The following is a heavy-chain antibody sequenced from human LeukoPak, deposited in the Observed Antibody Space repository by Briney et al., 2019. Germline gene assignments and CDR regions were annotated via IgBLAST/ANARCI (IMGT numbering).Heavy chain of an antibody. D-gene: IGHD2/OR15-2a*01. Sequence: PGGSLRLSCAASGFTFSSHGMCWVRQAPGKGLEWVGRIKSNADGGTPDYAVPARGRFTISRDDSKNTLYLQMNSLKTEDTAVYYCTTFYHEYSPYWGRGTLVTVSS. CDR3: TTFYHEYSPY. J-gene: IGHJ4*02. CDR1: GFTFSSHG. V-gene: IGHV3-15*01. CDR2: IKSNADGGTP.